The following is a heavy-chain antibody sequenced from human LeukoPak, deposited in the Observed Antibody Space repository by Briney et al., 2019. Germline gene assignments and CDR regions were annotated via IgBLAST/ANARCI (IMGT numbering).Heavy chain of an antibody. D-gene: IGHD3-3*01. CDR2: ISAYNGNT. CDR3: ARDREHDFWSGSDY. V-gene: IGHV1-18*01. Sequence: ASVKVSCKASGYTFTSYGISWVRQAPGQGLEWMGWISAYNGNTNYAQKLQGRVTMTTDTSTSTAYMELRSLRSDDTAVYYCARDREHDFWSGSDYWGQGTLVTVSS. CDR1: GYTFTSYG. J-gene: IGHJ4*02.